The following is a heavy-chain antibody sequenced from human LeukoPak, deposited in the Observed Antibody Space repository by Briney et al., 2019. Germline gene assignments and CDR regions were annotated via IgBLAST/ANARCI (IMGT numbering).Heavy chain of an antibody. CDR3: ARANSSGWYGEDY. CDR2: IYYSGSS. D-gene: IGHD6-19*01. J-gene: IGHJ4*02. V-gene: IGHV4-39*07. Sequence: KSSETLSLTCTVSGGSISSSSYYWGWIRQPPGKGLEWIGSIYYSGSSYYNPSLKGRVTIPVDTSKNQFSLKLSSVTAADTAVYYCARANSSGWYGEDYWGQGTLVTVSS. CDR1: GGSISSSSYY.